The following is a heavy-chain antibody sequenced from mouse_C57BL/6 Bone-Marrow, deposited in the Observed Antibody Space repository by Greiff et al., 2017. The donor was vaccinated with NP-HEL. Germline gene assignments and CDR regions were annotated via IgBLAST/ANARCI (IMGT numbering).Heavy chain of an antibody. CDR3: TYMKGY. J-gene: IGHJ2*01. CDR2: IDPENGDT. V-gene: IGHV14-4*01. CDR1: GFNIKDDY. Sequence: VHVKQSGAELVRPGASVKLSCTASGFNIKDDYMHWVKQRPEQGLEWIGWIDPENGDTEYASKFQGKATITADTSSNTAYLQLSSLTSEDTAVYYCTYMKGYWGQGTTLTVSS. D-gene: IGHD1-3*01.